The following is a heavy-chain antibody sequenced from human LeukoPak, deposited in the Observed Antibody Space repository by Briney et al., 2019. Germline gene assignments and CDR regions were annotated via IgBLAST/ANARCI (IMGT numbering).Heavy chain of an antibody. Sequence: ASVKVSCKTSGYPFPRHGISWVRQAPGQGLEWMGWISAYSGRTNYAQELQGRVTMTTDTSTSTAYMELRSLRSDDTAVYYCARDQSVRLLQTSSTYFKHVFAIWGQGSMVTVSS. D-gene: IGHD6-13*01. J-gene: IGHJ3*02. CDR3: ARDQSVRLLQTSSTYFKHVFAI. CDR2: ISAYSGRT. CDR1: GYPFPRHG. V-gene: IGHV1-18*01.